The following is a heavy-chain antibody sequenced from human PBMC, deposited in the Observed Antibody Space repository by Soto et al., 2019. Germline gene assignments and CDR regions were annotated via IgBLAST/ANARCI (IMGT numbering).Heavy chain of an antibody. J-gene: IGHJ4*02. CDR2: ISSTTNYI. Sequence: GGSLRLSCAASGFTFTRYSMNWVRQAPGKGLEWVSSISSTTNYIYYADSMKARFTVSRDNAKNSVYLEMNSLSAEDTAVYYCARESEDLTSNFDYWGQGTLVTVSS. CDR3: ARESEDLTSNFDY. V-gene: IGHV3-21*01. CDR1: GFTFTRYS.